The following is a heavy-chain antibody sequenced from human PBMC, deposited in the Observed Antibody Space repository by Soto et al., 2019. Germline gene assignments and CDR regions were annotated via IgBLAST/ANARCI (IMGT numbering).Heavy chain of an antibody. J-gene: IGHJ6*02. V-gene: IGHV3-74*01. Sequence: WGSLRLSCAASGFTFNIYWMHWVRQAPGKGLVLVSRISSDGSSTTYADSVKDRFTISRDNAKNTLYLQMNSLRVEDTALYYCGRAPKGYGMDVWGQGTTVTVSS. CDR1: GFTFNIYW. CDR3: GRAPKGYGMDV. CDR2: ISSDGSST.